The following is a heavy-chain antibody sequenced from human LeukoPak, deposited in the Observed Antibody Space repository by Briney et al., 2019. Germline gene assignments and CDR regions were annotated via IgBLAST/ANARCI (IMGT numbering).Heavy chain of an antibody. CDR3: ARELDLASYFAY. CDR2: ISAYNGNT. D-gene: IGHD1-7*01. CDR1: GYTFTSYG. V-gene: IGHV1-18*01. Sequence: ASVKVSCKASGYTFTSYGVSWVRQAPGQGLEWMGWISAYNGNTNYAQNLQGRVTMTTDTSTSTAYMELRSLRSDDTAVYYCARELDLASYFAYWGQRTLVSVSS. J-gene: IGHJ4*01.